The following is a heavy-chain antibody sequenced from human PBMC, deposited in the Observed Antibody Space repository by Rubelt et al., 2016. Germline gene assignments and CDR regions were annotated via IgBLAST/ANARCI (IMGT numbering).Heavy chain of an antibody. J-gene: IGHJ2*01. CDR2: ISSDGSTT. D-gene: IGHD6-13*01. Sequence: EVQLVESGGGLVQPGGSLRLSCAASGFTFTSHWMHWVRQVPGKGPVWVSRISSDGSTTLYEDSVKGRYTISRDNAKNTLYLQMNSLSADATAVFYFARRSAACGFFDLWGRGTLVTVSS. CDR1: GFTFTSHW. V-gene: IGHV3-74*01. CDR3: ARRSAACGFFDL.